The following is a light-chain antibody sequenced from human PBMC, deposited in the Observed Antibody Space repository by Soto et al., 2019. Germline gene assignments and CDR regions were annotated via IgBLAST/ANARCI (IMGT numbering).Light chain of an antibody. CDR1: SSHIGSAY. CDR2: RNN. CDR3: AAWDDNLVV. V-gene: IGLV1-47*01. J-gene: IGLJ2*01. Sequence: QSVLTQPPSASGTPGQTVTISCSGSSSHIGSAYIYWYQYLPGTAPKLLIYRNNQRPSGVPDRFSASKSGTSASLAISGLRSEDEADYYCAAWDDNLVVFGGGTKVTXL.